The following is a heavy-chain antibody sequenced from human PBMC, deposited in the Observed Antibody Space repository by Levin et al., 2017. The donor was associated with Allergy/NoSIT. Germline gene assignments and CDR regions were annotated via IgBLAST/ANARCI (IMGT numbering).Heavy chain of an antibody. V-gene: IGHV3-15*01. Sequence: KSGGSLRLSCAASGFTFSNAWMSWVRQAPGKGLEWVGRIKSKSDGGTTDYAAPVKGRFTISRDDSKNTLYLQMNSLKTEDTAVYYCTTANHEWELRSRGDYWGQGTLVTVSS. CDR2: IKSKSDGGTT. CDR1: GFTFSNAW. CDR3: TTANHEWELRSRGDY. J-gene: IGHJ4*02. D-gene: IGHD1-26*01.